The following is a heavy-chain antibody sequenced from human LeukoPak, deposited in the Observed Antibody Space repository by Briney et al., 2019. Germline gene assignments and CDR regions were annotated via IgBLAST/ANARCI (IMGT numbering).Heavy chain of an antibody. V-gene: IGHV1-69*04. D-gene: IGHD3-22*01. CDR2: IIPILGIA. CDR1: GGTFSSYA. Sequence: SVKVSCKASGGTFSSYAISWVRQAPGQGLEWMGRIIPILGIANYAQKFQGRVTITADKSTSTAYMELSSLRSEDTAVYYCARSTYDSSGYPFDYWGQGTLATVSS. J-gene: IGHJ4*02. CDR3: ARSTYDSSGYPFDY.